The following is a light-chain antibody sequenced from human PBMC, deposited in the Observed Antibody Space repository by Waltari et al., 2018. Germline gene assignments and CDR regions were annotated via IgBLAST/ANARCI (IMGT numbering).Light chain of an antibody. V-gene: IGLV1-40*01. CDR3: QSYDDSLGGSVI. CDR2: GNN. CDR1: SSHIGAGYD. J-gene: IGLJ2*01. Sequence: QSVLTQPPSLSGAPGQRVTISCPGSSSHIGAGYDVHWYQQFPETAPKPLIFGNNNRPSGVPDRFSGSKSGTSAPLAITGLQAEDEAEYYCQSYDDSLGGSVIFGGGTKLTVL.